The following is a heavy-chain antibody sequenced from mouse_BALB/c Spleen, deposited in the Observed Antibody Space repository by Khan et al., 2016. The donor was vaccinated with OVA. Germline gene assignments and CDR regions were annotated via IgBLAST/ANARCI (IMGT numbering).Heavy chain of an antibody. CDR2: ISSGGDYT. J-gene: IGHJ3*01. CDR3: ADLLTGSFAY. V-gene: IGHV5-6*01. D-gene: IGHD4-1*01. CDR1: GFTFSSYS. Sequence: EVELVESGGDLVKPGGSLKLSCAASGFTFSSYSMSWVRQTPDKRLEWVASISSGGDYTYYPDSVKGRFTISRDNAKNTLYLQMSDLKSEDTAMYYSADLLTGSFAYWGQGTLVTVSA.